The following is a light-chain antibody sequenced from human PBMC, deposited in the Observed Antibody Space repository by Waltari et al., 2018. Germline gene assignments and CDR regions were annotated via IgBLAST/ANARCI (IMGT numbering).Light chain of an antibody. CDR3: QNHERLPAT. Sequence: EVVLTQSPGTLSLSPGETATLSCRASQNIGRYFVWYQQKSGQAPRLLIYGASTRATGIPDRVSGSGSGTDFSLTISRLEAEDFAVYYCQNHERLPATFGQGTKVEIK. CDR1: QNIGRY. CDR2: GAS. J-gene: IGKJ1*01. V-gene: IGKV3-20*01.